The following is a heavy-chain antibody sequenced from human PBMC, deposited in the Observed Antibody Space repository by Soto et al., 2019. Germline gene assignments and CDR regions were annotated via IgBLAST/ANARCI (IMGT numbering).Heavy chain of an antibody. Sequence: QVQLQESGPGLVKPSETLSLTCTVSGGSISSYYWSWIRQPPGKGLEWIGYIYYSGSTNYNPSLKSRVTISVDTSKNQFSLKLSSVTAADTAVYYCARALGELSLMGLDYWGQGTLVTVSS. CDR3: ARALGELSLMGLDY. J-gene: IGHJ4*02. V-gene: IGHV4-59*01. CDR1: GGSISSYY. D-gene: IGHD3-16*02. CDR2: IYYSGST.